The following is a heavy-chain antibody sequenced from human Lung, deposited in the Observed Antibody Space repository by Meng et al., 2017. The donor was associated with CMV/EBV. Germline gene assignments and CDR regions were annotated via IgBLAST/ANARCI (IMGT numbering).Heavy chain of an antibody. V-gene: IGHV3-73*01. D-gene: IGHD1-26*01. Sequence: GGSXRLXXAASGFTFSAFDMHRFRQASGKGLEWVGRVRGKSNSYATAYGASVEGRFTISRDDSKYTAYLQMNSLKTEDTAVYYCSSTISGSYDYWGQGTLVTVSS. J-gene: IGHJ4*02. CDR1: GFTFSAFD. CDR3: SSTISGSYDY. CDR2: VRGKSNSYAT.